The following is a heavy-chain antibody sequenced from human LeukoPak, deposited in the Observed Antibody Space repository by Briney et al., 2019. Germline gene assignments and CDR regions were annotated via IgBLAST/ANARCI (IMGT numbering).Heavy chain of an antibody. CDR2: ISNNGGYT. CDR3: AKQLGYCSDGSCYFPY. D-gene: IGHD2-15*01. J-gene: IGHJ4*02. Sequence: GGSLRLSCAASGFTFSSSAMSWVRQAPGKGLEWVLAISNNGGYTYYADSVQGRSTISRDNSKSTLCLQMNSLRAEDTAVYYCAKQLGYCSDGSCYFPYWGQGTLVTVSS. V-gene: IGHV3-23*01. CDR1: GFTFSSSA.